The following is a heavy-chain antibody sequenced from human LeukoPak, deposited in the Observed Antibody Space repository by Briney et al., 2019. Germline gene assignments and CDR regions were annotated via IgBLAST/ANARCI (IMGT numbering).Heavy chain of an antibody. CDR3: ARDHGGAAAH. D-gene: IGHD6-13*01. J-gene: IGHJ4*02. V-gene: IGHV3-66*01. CDR1: GFTFSSYA. CDR2: IYSGGST. Sequence: GGSLRLSCAASGFTFSSYAMSWVRQAPGKGLEWVSVIYSGGSTFYADSVKVRFTISRDNSKNTLYLQMNSLRVDDTAVYYCARDHGGAAAHWGQGTLVTVSS.